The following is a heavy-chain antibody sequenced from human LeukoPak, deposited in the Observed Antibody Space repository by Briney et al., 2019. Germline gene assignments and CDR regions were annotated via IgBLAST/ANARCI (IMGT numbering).Heavy chain of an antibody. CDR1: GYTLTELS. D-gene: IGHD4-17*01. CDR2: FDPEDGET. V-gene: IGHV1-24*01. J-gene: IGHJ5*01. CDR3: ATVAFPDYGDYVPLGS. Sequence: ASVKVSCKVSGYTLTELSMHWVRQAPGKGLEWMGGFDPEDGETICAQKFQGRVTMTEDTSTDTAYMELSSLRSEDTAVYYCATVAFPDYGDYVPLGSWGQGTLVTVSS.